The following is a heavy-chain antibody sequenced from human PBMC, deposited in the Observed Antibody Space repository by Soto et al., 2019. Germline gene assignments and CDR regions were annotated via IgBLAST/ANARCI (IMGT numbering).Heavy chain of an antibody. CDR3: ARDRCSGGSCFYYFDY. J-gene: IGHJ4*02. V-gene: IGHV3-23*01. CDR2: ISGSGGST. Sequence: GGSLGLSCAASGFTLSNYAMNWVRQAPGKGLEWVSVISGSGGSTYYADSVKGRFTISRDNSKNTLYLQMNSLRAEDTAVYYCARDRCSGGSCFYYFDYWGQGTLVTVS. D-gene: IGHD2-15*01. CDR1: GFTLSNYA.